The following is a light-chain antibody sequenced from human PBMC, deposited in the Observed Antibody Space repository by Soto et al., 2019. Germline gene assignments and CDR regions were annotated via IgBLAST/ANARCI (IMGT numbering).Light chain of an antibody. J-gene: IGKJ4*01. Sequence: DIQMTQSPSALSASVGDRVTITCRASQSITNYLNWYQHKPGQAPNLLIYDASSRATGIPDRFSGGGSGTDFTLTISRLEPEDFAVYYCQQFSSYPLTFGGGTKVDIK. CDR2: DAS. V-gene: IGKV1-39*01. CDR1: QSITNY. CDR3: QQFSSYPLT.